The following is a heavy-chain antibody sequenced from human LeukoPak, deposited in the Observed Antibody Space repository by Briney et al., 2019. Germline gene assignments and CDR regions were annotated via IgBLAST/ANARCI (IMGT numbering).Heavy chain of an antibody. CDR1: GFTFSSYA. D-gene: IGHD2-2*02. CDR3: AKSNTGRYCSSTSCYTGYYYYYMDV. V-gene: IGHV3-23*01. J-gene: IGHJ6*03. Sequence: PGGSLRLSCAASGFTFSSYAMSWVRQAPGKGLEWVSAISGSGGSTYYADSVKGRFTISRDNSKNTLYLQMNSLRAEDTAVYYCAKSNTGRYCSSTSCYTGYYYYYMDVWGKGTTVTVSS. CDR2: ISGSGGST.